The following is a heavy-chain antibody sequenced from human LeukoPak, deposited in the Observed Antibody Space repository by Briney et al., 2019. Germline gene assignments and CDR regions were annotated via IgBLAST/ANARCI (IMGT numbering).Heavy chain of an antibody. Sequence: GRSLRLSCAASGFTFSSYAMHWVRQAPGKGLEWVAVISYDGSNKYYADSVKGRLTISRDNSKNTLYLQMNSLRAEDTAVYYCARPTGYSSSWYWGDYYGMDVWGQGTTVTVSS. CDR2: ISYDGSNK. CDR3: ARPTGYSSSWYWGDYYGMDV. V-gene: IGHV3-30*04. D-gene: IGHD6-13*01. CDR1: GFTFSSYA. J-gene: IGHJ6*02.